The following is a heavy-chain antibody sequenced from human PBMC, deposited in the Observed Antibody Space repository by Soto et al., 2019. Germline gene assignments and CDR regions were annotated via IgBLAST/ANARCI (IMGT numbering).Heavy chain of an antibody. Sequence: GGSLRLSCAASGFTFSSYGMHWVRQAPGKGLEWVAVISYDGSNKYYADSVKGRFTISRDNSKNTLYLQMNSLRAEDTAVYYCAKGVQYYDYIWGSSHPDYFDYWGQGTLVTVSS. V-gene: IGHV3-30*18. CDR2: ISYDGSNK. CDR3: AKGVQYYDYIWGSSHPDYFDY. D-gene: IGHD3-16*01. CDR1: GFTFSSYG. J-gene: IGHJ4*02.